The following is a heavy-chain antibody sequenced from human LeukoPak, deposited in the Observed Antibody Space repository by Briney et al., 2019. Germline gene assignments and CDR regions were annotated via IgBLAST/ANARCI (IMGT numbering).Heavy chain of an antibody. V-gene: IGHV4-59*01. J-gene: IGHJ5*02. CDR2: IYYSGST. Sequence: PSETLSLTCTVSGGSISSYYWSWLRQPPGKGLEWIGYIYYSGSTNYNPSLKSRVTISVDTSKNQFSLKLSSVTAADTAVYYCARVFFWFDPWGQGTLVTVSS. CDR3: ARVFFWFDP. D-gene: IGHD2/OR15-2a*01. CDR1: GGSISSYY.